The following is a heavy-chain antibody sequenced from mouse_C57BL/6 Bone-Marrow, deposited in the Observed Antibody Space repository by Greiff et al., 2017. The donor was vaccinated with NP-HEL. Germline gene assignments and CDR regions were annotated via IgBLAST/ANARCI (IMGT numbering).Heavy chain of an antibody. CDR1: GYSFTGYY. V-gene: IGHV1-42*01. Sequence: VQLKESGPELVKPGASVKLSCKASGYSFTGYYMNWVKQSPEKSLEWIGEINPSTGGTTYNQKFKAKATLTVDKSSSTAYMQLKSLTSEDSAVYYCARRGYGHWYFDVWGTGTTVTVSS. CDR2: INPSTGGT. CDR3: ARRGYGHWYFDV. J-gene: IGHJ1*03. D-gene: IGHD1-1*01.